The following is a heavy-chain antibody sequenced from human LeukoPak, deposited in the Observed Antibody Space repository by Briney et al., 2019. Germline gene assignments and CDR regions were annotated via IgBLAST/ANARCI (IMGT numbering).Heavy chain of an antibody. CDR3: TTLTSLGTKNFDY. V-gene: IGHV3-15*01. Sequence: PGGSLRLFCAASGLTFSNGWMSWVRQAPGKGLEWLGHIKSKTDGGATDYAAPVKGRFTISRDDSKNTLYLQMNSLKTEDTAVYYCTTLTSLGTKNFDYWGQGTLVTVSS. J-gene: IGHJ4*02. CDR2: IKSKTDGGAT. CDR1: GLTFSNGW. D-gene: IGHD5-12*01.